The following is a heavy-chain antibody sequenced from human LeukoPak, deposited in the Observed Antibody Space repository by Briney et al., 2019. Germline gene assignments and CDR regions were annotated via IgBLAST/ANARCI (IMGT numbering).Heavy chain of an antibody. CDR2: ISSSGSTI. V-gene: IGHV3-48*03. J-gene: IGHJ4*02. Sequence: GGSLRLSCAASGFTFSSYEMNWVRQAPGKGLEWVSYISSSGSTIYYADSVKGRFTISRDNAKNSLYLQMSSLRAEDTAVYYCARSATYYYDSSGYYHDYWGQGTLVTVSS. CDR3: ARSATYYYDSSGYYHDY. D-gene: IGHD3-22*01. CDR1: GFTFSSYE.